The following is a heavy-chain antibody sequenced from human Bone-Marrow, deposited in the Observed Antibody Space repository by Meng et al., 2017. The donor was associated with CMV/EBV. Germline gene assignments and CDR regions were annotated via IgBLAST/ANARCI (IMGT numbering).Heavy chain of an antibody. CDR1: GYTFTDYY. J-gene: IGHJ6*02. V-gene: IGHV1-2*02. CDR2: INPNSGGT. D-gene: IGHD6-13*01. Sequence: ASVKVFCKASGYTFTDYYIHWVRQAPGQGLEWMGWINPNSGGTNYAQKFQGRVTMTRDTSISTAYMELSRLRSDDTAMYYCAREAAAGRKGPYSDMDVWGQGTTVTVSS. CDR3: AREAAAGRKGPYSDMDV.